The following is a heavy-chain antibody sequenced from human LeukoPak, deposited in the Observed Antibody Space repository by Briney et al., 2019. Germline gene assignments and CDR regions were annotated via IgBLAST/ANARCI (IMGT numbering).Heavy chain of an antibody. V-gene: IGHV3-74*01. CDR1: GFTFSSYW. D-gene: IGHD3-3*01. J-gene: IGHJ4*02. Sequence: GGSLRLSCAASGFTFSSYWMHWVRHAPGKGLVWVSRINSDGSSTSYADSVKGRFTISRDNAKNTLYLQMYSLRAEDTAVYYCARVLDDFWSGYYTGFDYWGQGTLVTVSS. CDR3: ARVLDDFWSGYYTGFDY. CDR2: INSDGSST.